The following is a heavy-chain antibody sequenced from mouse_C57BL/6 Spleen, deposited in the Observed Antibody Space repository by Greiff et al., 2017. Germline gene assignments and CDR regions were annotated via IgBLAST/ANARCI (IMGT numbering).Heavy chain of an antibody. Sequence: VQLQQPGAELVRPGSSVKLSCKASGYTFTSYWMDWVKQRPGQGLEWIGNIYPSDSETHYNQKFKDKATLTVDKSSSTAYMQLSSLTSEDSAVYYCARRDGYSYWYFEVWGTGTTVTVSS. CDR1: GYTFTSYW. CDR2: IYPSDSET. J-gene: IGHJ1*03. CDR3: ARRDGYSYWYFEV. D-gene: IGHD2-3*01. V-gene: IGHV1-61*01.